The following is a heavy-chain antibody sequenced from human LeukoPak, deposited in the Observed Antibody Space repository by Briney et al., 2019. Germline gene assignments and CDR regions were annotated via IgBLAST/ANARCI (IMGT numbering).Heavy chain of an antibody. V-gene: IGHV4-34*01. CDR1: GGSFSGYY. CDR3: ARLWFGEPGGDY. J-gene: IGHJ4*02. D-gene: IGHD3-10*01. Sequence: PSETLSLTCAVYGGSFSGYYWSWTRQSPGKGLEWIGEINHSGRINYNPSLKSRVTISVDTSNNQFSLKLSSVTAADTAVYYCARLWFGEPGGDYWGQGTLVTVSS. CDR2: INHSGRI.